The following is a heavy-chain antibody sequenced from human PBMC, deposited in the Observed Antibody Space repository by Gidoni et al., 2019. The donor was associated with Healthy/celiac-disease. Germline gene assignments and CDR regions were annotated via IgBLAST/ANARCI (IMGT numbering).Heavy chain of an antibody. CDR2: ISAYNGNT. V-gene: IGHV1-18*01. Sequence: QVQLVQSGAEVKKPGASVKVSCKASGYTFTSYGNSWVRQAPGQGLEWMGWISAYNGNTNYAQKLQGRVTMTTDTSTSTAYMQLRSLRSNDTAVYYCANTDYDYVWGSLGAFDIWGQGTMVTVSS. D-gene: IGHD3-16*01. J-gene: IGHJ3*02. CDR1: GYTFTSYG. CDR3: ANTDYDYVWGSLGAFDI.